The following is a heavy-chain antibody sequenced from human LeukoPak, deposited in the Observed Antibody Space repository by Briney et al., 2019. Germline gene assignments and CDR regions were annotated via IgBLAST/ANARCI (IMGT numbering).Heavy chain of an antibody. CDR1: GFTFSSYS. CDR2: IYYSGST. J-gene: IGHJ4*02. V-gene: IGHV4-30-4*08. CDR3: ARSSGNSGYYYSFDY. D-gene: IGHD3-22*01. Sequence: LRLSCAASGFTFSSYSMNWVRQPPGKGLEWIGYIYYSGSTYYNPSLKSRVTISVDTSKNQFSLKLSSVTAADTAVYYCARSSGNSGYYYSFDYWGQGTLVTVSS.